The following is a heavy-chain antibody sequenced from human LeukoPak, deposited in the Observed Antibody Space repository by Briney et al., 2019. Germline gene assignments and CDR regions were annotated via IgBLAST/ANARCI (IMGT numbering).Heavy chain of an antibody. CDR3: ARDHSGYEVDY. Sequence: GASAKDSCKASRYTLTRYYIHSARKAPGQGLEWMGIINTSGGSTSYAQKFQSRVTMTRDTSTSTVYMKLSSLRSEDTAVYYCARDHSGYEVDYWGHGTLVTVSS. V-gene: IGHV1-46*01. CDR1: RYTLTRYY. CDR2: INTSGGST. J-gene: IGHJ4*01. D-gene: IGHD5-12*01.